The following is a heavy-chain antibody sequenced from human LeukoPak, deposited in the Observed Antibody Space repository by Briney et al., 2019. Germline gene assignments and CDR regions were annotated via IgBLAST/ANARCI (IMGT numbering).Heavy chain of an antibody. CDR3: AKDNWVATRGHYGFDS. J-gene: IGHJ4*02. CDR1: GFTFDDFA. Sequence: PGGSLRLSCAASGFTFDDFAMHWVRQAPGKGLECVSLISGDGGSTHHADSVKGRFSISRDNSKNSLYLQMNSLRVEDTALYYCAKDNWVATRGHYGFDSWGQGTLVTVSS. CDR2: ISGDGGST. V-gene: IGHV3-43*02. D-gene: IGHD5-12*01.